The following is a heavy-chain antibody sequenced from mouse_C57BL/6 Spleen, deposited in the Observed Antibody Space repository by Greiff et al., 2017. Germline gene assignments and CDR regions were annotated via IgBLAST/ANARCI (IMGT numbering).Heavy chain of an antibody. CDR2: IDPETGGT. V-gene: IGHV1-15*01. D-gene: IGHD1-1*01. CDR3: TNYYGSSYRYFDV. Sequence: SGAELVRPGASVTLSCKASGYTFTDYEMHWVKQTPVHGLEWIGAIDPETGGTAYNQKFKGKAILTADKSSSTAYMELRSLTSEDSAVYYCTNYYGSSYRYFDVWGTGTTVTVSS. CDR1: GYTFTDYE. J-gene: IGHJ1*03.